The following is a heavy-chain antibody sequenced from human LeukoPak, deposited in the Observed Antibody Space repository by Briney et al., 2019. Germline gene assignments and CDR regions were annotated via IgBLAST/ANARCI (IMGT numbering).Heavy chain of an antibody. V-gene: IGHV4-34*01. CDR1: GGSFSGYY. Sequence: PSETLSLTCAVYGGSFSGYYWSWIRQPPGKGLEWIGEINHSGSTNYNPSLKSRVTISVDTSKNQFSLKLSSVTAADTAVYYCAREAKANYYYYYMDVRGKGTTVTVSS. CDR3: AREAKANYYYYYMDV. J-gene: IGHJ6*03. CDR2: INHSGST.